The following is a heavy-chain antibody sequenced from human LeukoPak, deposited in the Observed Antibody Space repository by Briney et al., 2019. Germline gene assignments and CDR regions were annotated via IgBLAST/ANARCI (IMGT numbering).Heavy chain of an antibody. Sequence: GASLRLSCAASGFTFSSYAMNWVRQAPGKRLEWVSGITGSGGSTYYADYVKGRFTISRDNSKNTLYLQMKSLRAEDTGVYYCAKGQGSDYLPTFDSWGQGTPVNVPS. J-gene: IGHJ4*02. V-gene: IGHV3-23*01. CDR1: GFTFSSYA. CDR3: AKGQGSDYLPTFDS. CDR2: ITGSGGST. D-gene: IGHD4-11*01.